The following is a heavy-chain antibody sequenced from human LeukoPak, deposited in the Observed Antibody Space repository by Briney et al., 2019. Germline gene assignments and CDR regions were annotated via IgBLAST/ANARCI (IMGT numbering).Heavy chain of an antibody. CDR3: ARGGYYDSSGHFTYLDY. CDR1: GFTFSSYA. CDR2: ISYDGTNK. Sequence: RPGGSLRLSCAASGFTFSSYAIHWVRQAPGKGLEWVAVISYDGTNKYHADSVKGRFTISRDNYKNTLYLQMNSLRAEDTAVYYCARGGYYDSSGHFTYLDYWGQGALVTVSS. J-gene: IGHJ4*02. D-gene: IGHD3-22*01. V-gene: IGHV3-30-3*01.